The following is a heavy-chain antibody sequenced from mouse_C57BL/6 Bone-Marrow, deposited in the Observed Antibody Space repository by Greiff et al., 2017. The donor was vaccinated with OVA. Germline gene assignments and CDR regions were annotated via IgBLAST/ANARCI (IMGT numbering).Heavy chain of an antibody. CDR2: IYPRDGSS. D-gene: IGHD1-1*01. CDR3: ARRTTVGYFDV. Sequence: QVQLQQSDAELVKPGASVKISCKVSGYTFTDHTLHWMKQRPEQGLEWIGYIYPRDGSSRYNEKFKGKATLTEDKSSSTADMQLNSLTSEDSAVFFCARRTTVGYFDVWGTGTTVTVSS. J-gene: IGHJ1*03. V-gene: IGHV1-78*01. CDR1: GYTFTDHT.